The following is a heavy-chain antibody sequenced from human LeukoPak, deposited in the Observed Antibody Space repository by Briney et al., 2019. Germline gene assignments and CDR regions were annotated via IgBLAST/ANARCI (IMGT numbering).Heavy chain of an antibody. CDR2: IKSKTDGGTT. CDR3: TTDMVGGSYYAIGEYYFDY. D-gene: IGHD1-26*01. CDR1: GFTFSNAW. J-gene: IGHJ4*02. V-gene: IGHV3-15*01. Sequence: GGSLRLSCAASGFTFSNAWMSWVRQAPGKGLEWVGRIKSKTDGGTTDYAAPVKGRFTISRDDSKNTLYLQMNSLKTEDTAVYYCTTDMVGGSYYAIGEYYFDYWGQGTLVTVSS.